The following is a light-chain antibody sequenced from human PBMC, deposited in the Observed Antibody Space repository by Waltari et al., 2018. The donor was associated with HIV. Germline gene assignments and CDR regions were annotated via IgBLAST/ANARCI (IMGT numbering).Light chain of an antibody. J-gene: IGLJ1*01. CDR2: DVN. V-gene: IGLV2-11*01. CDR3: CSYAGSSYV. CDR1: ASDVGGYHY. Sequence: QSALTQPRSVSGSPGQSVTISCTGSASDVGGYHYVSWYQQYPGKAPKLLIYDVNQRPSGVPDRFSGSKSGNTAALTISGLQTEEEADYYCCSYAGSSYVFGTETKVTVL.